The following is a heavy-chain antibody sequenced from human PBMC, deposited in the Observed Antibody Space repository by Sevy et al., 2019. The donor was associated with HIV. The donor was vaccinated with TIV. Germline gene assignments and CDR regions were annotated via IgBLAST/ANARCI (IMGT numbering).Heavy chain of an antibody. CDR2: MNPNSGNT. J-gene: IGHJ6*02. V-gene: IGHV1-8*01. D-gene: IGHD2-2*02. CDR1: GYTFTSYD. Sequence: ASVKVSCKASGYTFTSYDINWVRQATGQGLAWMGWMNPNSGNTGYAQKFQGRVTMTRNTSISTAYMELSSLRSEDTAVYYCARVFGYCSSTSCYTGYYYYYGMDVWGQGTTVTVSS. CDR3: ARVFGYCSSTSCYTGYYYYYGMDV.